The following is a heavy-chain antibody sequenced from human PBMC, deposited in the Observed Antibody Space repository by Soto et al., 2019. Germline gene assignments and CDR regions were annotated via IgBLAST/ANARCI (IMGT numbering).Heavy chain of an antibody. CDR1: GDSTGSGNTY. V-gene: IGHV4-30-4*02. D-gene: IGHD5-12*01. J-gene: IGHJ5*01. Sequence: SETLSLTCTVSGDSTGSGNTYWSWIRQAPGKGLEWIGYIFSSGTTYYNPSLKSRLPMSLDTSQNQFSLKLNSVTAADTAVYFCARFPAPVDFEIAIVALGQGTPVS. CDR2: IFSSGTT. CDR3: ARFPAPVDFEIAIVA.